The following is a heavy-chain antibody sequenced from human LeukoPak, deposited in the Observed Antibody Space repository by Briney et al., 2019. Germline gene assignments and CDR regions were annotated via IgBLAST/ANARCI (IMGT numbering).Heavy chain of an antibody. CDR1: GFPFSDYY. J-gene: IGHJ4*02. V-gene: IGHV3-11*01. Sequence: GGSLRLSCAASGFPFSDYYMSWIRQAPGKGLEWVSYISSSGDTIYYADSVKGRFTISRDNAKNSVHLQMNSLGAEDTAVYYCARVVHYGSGPAVGWGQGTLVTVSS. CDR3: ARVVHYGSGPAVG. D-gene: IGHD3-10*01. CDR2: ISSSGDTI.